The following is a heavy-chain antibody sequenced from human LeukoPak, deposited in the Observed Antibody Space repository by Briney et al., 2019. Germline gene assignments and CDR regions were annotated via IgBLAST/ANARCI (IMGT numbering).Heavy chain of an antibody. CDR1: GGSISSSSYY. J-gene: IGHJ5*02. CDR3: ASEGTIFGVISVGWFDP. Sequence: TSETLSLTCTVSGGSISSSSYYWGWIRQPPGKGLEWIGSINYSGSTYYNPSLKSRVTISVDTSKNQFSLKLRSVTAADTSVYYCASEGTIFGVISVGWFDPWGQGTLVTVSS. V-gene: IGHV4-39*01. D-gene: IGHD3-3*01. CDR2: INYSGST.